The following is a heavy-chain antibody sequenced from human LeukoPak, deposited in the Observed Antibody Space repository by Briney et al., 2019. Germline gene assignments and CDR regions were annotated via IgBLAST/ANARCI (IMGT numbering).Heavy chain of an antibody. Sequence: GGSLRLSCAASGFTVSSNYMSWVRQAPGKGLEWVSVIYSGGSTYYADSVKGRFTISRDNSKSTLYLQMNSLRAEDTAVYYCARGIAAAHDAFDIWGQGTMVTVSS. CDR3: ARGIAAAHDAFDI. D-gene: IGHD6-13*01. CDR1: GFTVSSNY. CDR2: IYSGGST. J-gene: IGHJ3*02. V-gene: IGHV3-66*01.